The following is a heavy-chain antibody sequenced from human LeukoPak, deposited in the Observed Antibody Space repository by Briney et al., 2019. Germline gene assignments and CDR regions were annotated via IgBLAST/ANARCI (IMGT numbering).Heavy chain of an antibody. J-gene: IGHJ3*02. CDR2: IIPIFGTA. CDR1: GYTFSSYA. CDR3: ARGSSSGWYGAFDI. D-gene: IGHD6-19*01. Sequence: GASVKVSCKASGYTFSSYAISWVRQAPGQGLEWMGGIIPIFGTANYAQKFQGRVTITTDESTSTAYMELSSLRSEDTAVYYCARGSSSGWYGAFDIWGQGTMVTVSS. V-gene: IGHV1-69*05.